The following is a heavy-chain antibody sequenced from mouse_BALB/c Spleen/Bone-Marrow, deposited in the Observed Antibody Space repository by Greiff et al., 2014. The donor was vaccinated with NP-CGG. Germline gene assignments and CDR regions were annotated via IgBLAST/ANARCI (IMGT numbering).Heavy chain of an antibody. CDR2: ISYSGST. J-gene: IGHJ4*01. D-gene: IGHD1-1*01. CDR3: ARGGGSSYNYAMDY. V-gene: IGHV3-8*02. Sequence: VQLKQPGPSLVKPSQTLSLTCSVTGDSITSGYWNWIRKFPGNKLEYMGYISYSGSTYYNPSLKSRISITRDTSKNQYYLQLNSVTTEDTATYYCARGGGSSYNYAMDYWGQGTSVTVSS. CDR1: GDSITSGY.